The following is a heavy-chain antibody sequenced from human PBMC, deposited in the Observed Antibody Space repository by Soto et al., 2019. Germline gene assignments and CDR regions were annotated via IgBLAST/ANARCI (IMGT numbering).Heavy chain of an antibody. CDR1: GGTFSSYA. CDR3: ARAPTIIAAAALFDY. J-gene: IGHJ4*02. V-gene: IGHV1-69*13. CDR2: IIPIFGTA. D-gene: IGHD6-13*01. Sequence: SVKVSCKASGGTFSSYAVSWVRQAPGQGLEWMGGIIPIFGTANYAQKFQGRVTITADESTSTAYMELSSLRSEDTAVYYCARAPTIIAAAALFDYWGQGTLVTVSS.